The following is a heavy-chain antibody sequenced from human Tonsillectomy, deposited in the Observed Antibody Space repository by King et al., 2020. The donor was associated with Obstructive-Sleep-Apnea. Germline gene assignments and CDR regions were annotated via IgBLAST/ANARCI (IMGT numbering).Heavy chain of an antibody. V-gene: IGHV3-23*04. Sequence: VQLVESGGGLVQPGGSLRLSCAASGFTFSSYAMSWVRQAPGKGLEWGPAISGSGCSTYYADSVKGRFTISRDNSKNTLYLQMNSLRAEDTAVYYCAKDLLEYSSSWVVDYYYGMDVWGQGTTVTVSS. J-gene: IGHJ6*02. CDR2: ISGSGCST. CDR1: GFTFSSYA. CDR3: AKDLLEYSSSWVVDYYYGMDV. D-gene: IGHD6-6*01.